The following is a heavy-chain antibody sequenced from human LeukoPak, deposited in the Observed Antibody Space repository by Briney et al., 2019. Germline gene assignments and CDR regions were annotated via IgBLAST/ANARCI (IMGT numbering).Heavy chain of an antibody. CDR1: GFTFSSYE. J-gene: IGHJ3*02. Sequence: GGSLRLSCAASGFTFSSYEMNWVHQAPGKGLEWVSYISSSGSTIYYADSVKGRFTISRDNAKNSLYMHMNSLRAEDTAVYYCASPATFDMWGQGTVVTVSA. CDR2: ISSSGSTI. CDR3: ASPATFDM. V-gene: IGHV3-48*03.